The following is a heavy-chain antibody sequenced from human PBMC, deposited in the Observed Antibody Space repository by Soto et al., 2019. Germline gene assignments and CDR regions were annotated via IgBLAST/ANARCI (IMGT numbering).Heavy chain of an antibody. CDR2: ISGSGGST. D-gene: IGHD3-3*01. V-gene: IGHV3-23*01. J-gene: IGHJ4*02. Sequence: GGSLRLSCAASGFTFSSYAMSWVRQAPGKGLEWVSAISGSGGSTYYADSVKGRFTISRDNSKNTLYLQMNSLRAEDTAVYYCAKGVTIFGAVITHLYYFDYWGQGTLVTVSS. CDR1: GFTFSSYA. CDR3: AKGVTIFGAVITHLYYFDY.